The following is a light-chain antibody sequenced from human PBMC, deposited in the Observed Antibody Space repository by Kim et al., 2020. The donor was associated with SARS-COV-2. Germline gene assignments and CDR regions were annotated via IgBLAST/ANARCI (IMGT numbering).Light chain of an antibody. J-gene: IGKJ2*01. Sequence: LSPGERAPPSCRASQSVSVNYLAWFQQKPGQAPRLLIYGASSRATGIPDRFSGSGSGTDFTLTISRLEPEDFAVYYCQQYGASPRTFGQGTKLEI. CDR1: QSVSVNY. CDR2: GAS. V-gene: IGKV3-20*01. CDR3: QQYGASPRT.